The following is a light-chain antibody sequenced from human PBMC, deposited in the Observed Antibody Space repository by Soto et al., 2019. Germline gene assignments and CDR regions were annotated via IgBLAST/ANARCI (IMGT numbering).Light chain of an antibody. V-gene: IGLV2-23*01. J-gene: IGLJ2*01. CDR2: EAF. CDR3: SSYAPSSSAV. Sequence: VLTQPASVSGSPGQSITISCTGASNDVGTYNLVSWYQQHPGKAPKLLIYEAFKRPSGVSNRFSGSKSGNTASLTISGLQAEDEADYYCSSYAPSSSAVFGGGTKVTVL. CDR1: SNDVGTYNL.